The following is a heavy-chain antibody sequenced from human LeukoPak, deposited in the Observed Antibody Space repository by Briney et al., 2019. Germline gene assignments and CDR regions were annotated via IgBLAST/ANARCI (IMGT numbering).Heavy chain of an antibody. D-gene: IGHD6-19*01. V-gene: IGHV4-31*03. Sequence: SQTLSLTCTVSGGSISSGGYYWSWIRQHPGKGLEWIGYIYYSGSTYYNPSLKSRVTISVGTSKNQFSLKLSSVTAADTAVYYCARVASSGWYPVPENYWGQGTLVTVSS. CDR1: GGSISSGGYY. CDR2: IYYSGST. J-gene: IGHJ4*02. CDR3: ARVASSGWYPVPENY.